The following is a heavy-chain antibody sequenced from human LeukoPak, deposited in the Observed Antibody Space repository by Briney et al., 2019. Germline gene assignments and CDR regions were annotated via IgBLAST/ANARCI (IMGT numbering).Heavy chain of an antibody. CDR1: GFXFSGHY. CDR2: IRDKAHGYST. CDR3: ARAPSAGSWLDP. Sequence: GGSLRLSCAASGFXFSGHYIDWVRQAPGKGRDWVGGIRDKAHGYSTDYAASVKGRFTISRDDSGNSLYLQMNSLKIEDTAFYYCARAPSAGSWLDPWGQGTLVTVSS. V-gene: IGHV3-72*01. D-gene: IGHD3-10*01. J-gene: IGHJ5*02.